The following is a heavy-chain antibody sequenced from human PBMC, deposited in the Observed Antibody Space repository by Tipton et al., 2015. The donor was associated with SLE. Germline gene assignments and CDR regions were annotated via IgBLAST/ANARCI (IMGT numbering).Heavy chain of an antibody. V-gene: IGHV4-59*12. D-gene: IGHD1-26*01. Sequence: TLSLTCTVSGGSISSYYWSWIRQTPGKGLEWIGYVVYSGSTNYNPSLNSRVTISVDTSKNQFSLKLSSVTAADTAVYYCSRPDVVGATDYWGQGILVIVSS. CDR3: SRPDVVGATDY. CDR2: VVYSGST. CDR1: GGSISSYY. J-gene: IGHJ4*02.